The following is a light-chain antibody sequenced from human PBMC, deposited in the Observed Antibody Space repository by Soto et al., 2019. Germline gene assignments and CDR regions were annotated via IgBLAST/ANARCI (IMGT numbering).Light chain of an antibody. CDR2: LGS. CDR1: QSLRHSNGFNY. J-gene: IGKJ1*01. Sequence: DIVMTQSPLSLTVTPGEPASISCRSSQSLRHSNGFNYLDWYLQKPGQSPQLLIYLGSNRASGVPDRLSGSGSGTDFTLRTSRVAAEDVGIYYCMQALQTPWTFRQGTKVDIX. V-gene: IGKV2-28*01. CDR3: MQALQTPWT.